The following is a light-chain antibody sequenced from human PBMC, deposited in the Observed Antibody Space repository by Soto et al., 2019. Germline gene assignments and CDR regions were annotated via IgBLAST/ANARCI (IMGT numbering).Light chain of an antibody. CDR2: GAS. CDR1: QSVSSSY. J-gene: IGKJ5*01. V-gene: IGKV3-20*01. CDR3: QQYGSSPT. Sequence: EIVLTQSPGTLSSSPGERATISCRASQSVSSSYLAWYQQKPGQAPRLLIYGASSRATGIPDRFSGSGSGTDFTLTISRLEPEDFAVYYCQQYGSSPTFGQGTRLEIK.